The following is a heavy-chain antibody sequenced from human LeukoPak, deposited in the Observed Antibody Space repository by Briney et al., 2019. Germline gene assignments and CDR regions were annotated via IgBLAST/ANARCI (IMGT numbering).Heavy chain of an antibody. J-gene: IGHJ4*02. CDR1: GFTFSSYA. V-gene: IGHV3-30-3*01. CDR3: ASYVDTAMASNDY. D-gene: IGHD5-18*01. CDR2: ISYDGSNK. Sequence: SLRLSCAAAGFTFSSYAMHWVRQAPGKGLEWVAVISYDGSNKYYADSVKGRFTISRDNSKNTLYLQMNSLRAEDTAVYYCASYVDTAMASNDYWGQGTLVTVSS.